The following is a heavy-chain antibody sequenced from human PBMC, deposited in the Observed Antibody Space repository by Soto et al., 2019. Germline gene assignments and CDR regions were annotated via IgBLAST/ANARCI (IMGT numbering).Heavy chain of an antibody. CDR1: GFTFSSYS. Sequence: GGSLRLSCAASGFTFSSYSINWVRQAPGKGLEWVSSISSSSSYIYYADSVKGRFTISRDNAKNSLYLQMNSLRAEDTGVYYCVREGRRATFGVVTPKTNWFDPWGQGTLVTVSS. CDR3: VREGRRATFGVVTPKTNWFDP. D-gene: IGHD3-3*01. J-gene: IGHJ5*02. CDR2: ISSSSSYI. V-gene: IGHV3-21*06.